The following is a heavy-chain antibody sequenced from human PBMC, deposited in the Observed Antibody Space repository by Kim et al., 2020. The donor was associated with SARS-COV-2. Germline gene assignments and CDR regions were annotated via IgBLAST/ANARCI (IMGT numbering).Heavy chain of an antibody. V-gene: IGHV1-18*01. CDR2: ISAYNGNT. CDR3: ARAPPGGELLWAFDY. D-gene: IGHD3-10*01. J-gene: IGHJ4*02. CDR1: GYTFTSYG. Sequence: ASVKVSCKASGYTFTSYGISWVRQAPGQGLEWMGWISAYNGNTNYAQKLQGRVTMTTDTSTSTAYMELRSLRSDDTAVYYCARAPPGGELLWAFDYWGQGTLVTVSS.